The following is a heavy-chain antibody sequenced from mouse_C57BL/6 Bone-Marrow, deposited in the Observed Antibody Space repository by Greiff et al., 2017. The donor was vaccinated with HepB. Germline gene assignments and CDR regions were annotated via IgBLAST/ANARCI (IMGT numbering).Heavy chain of an antibody. CDR3: ARWDGYEYYYAMDY. V-gene: IGHV1-63*01. D-gene: IGHD2-2*01. CDR1: GYTFTNYW. J-gene: IGHJ4*01. CDR2: IYPGGGYT. Sequence: VQLQQSGAELVRPGTSVKMSCKASGYTFTNYWIGWAKQRPGHGLEWIGDIYPGGGYTNYNEKFKGKATLTADKSSSTAYMQFSSLTSEDSAIYYCARWDGYEYYYAMDYWGQGTSVTVSS.